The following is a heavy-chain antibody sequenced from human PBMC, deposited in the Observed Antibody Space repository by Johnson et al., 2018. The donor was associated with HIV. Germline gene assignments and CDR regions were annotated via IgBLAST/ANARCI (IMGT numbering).Heavy chain of an antibody. V-gene: IGHV3-73*01. CDR1: GFTFSNAW. D-gene: IGHD6-6*01. CDR3: VKERQLVRSFDI. J-gene: IGHJ3*02. CDR2: IRSKANSYAT. Sequence: EVQLVESGGGLVKPGGSLRLSCAASGFTFSNAWMSWVRQAPGKGLEWVGRIRSKANSYATASAASVKGRFTISRDDSKNTAYLQMNSLRPEDTAVYYCVKERQLVRSFDIWGQGTMVAVSS.